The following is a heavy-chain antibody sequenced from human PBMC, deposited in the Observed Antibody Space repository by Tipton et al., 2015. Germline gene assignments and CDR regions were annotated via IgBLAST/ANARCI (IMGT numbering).Heavy chain of an antibody. CDR2: ISGTGGTT. D-gene: IGHD4-17*01. J-gene: IGHJ4*02. CDR3: AKVATTVATPFDF. Sequence: GSLRLSCEASGFSFSDYAMNWVRQAPGKGLEWVSWISGTGGTTDYADSVKGRFTISRDNSKNTMYLQMNTLRAEDTAVYYCAKVATTVATPFDFWGQGTLVSVSS. CDR1: GFSFSDYA. V-gene: IGHV3-23*01.